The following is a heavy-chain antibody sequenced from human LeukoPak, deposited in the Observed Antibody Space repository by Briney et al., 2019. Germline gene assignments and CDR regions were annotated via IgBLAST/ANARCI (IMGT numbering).Heavy chain of an antibody. CDR3: ARDYCSGGTCYSFSFHYFDS. V-gene: IGHV1-18*04. CDR1: GDTFTSYG. CDR2: ISGYNGNT. Sequence: ASVKVSCKASGDTFTSYGISWVRQAPGQGLEWMGWISGYNGNTKYAQRLQDRVTMTTDTSTSTAYMELRGLRSVDTAVYYCARDYCSGGTCYSFSFHYFDSWGQGTLVTVTS. D-gene: IGHD2-15*01. J-gene: IGHJ4*02.